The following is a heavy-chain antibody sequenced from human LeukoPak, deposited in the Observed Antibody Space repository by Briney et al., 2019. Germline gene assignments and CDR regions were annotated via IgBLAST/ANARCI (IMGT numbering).Heavy chain of an antibody. CDR3: ARTVVVGGFDY. CDR1: GFTFRSYA. V-gene: IGHV3-23*01. J-gene: IGHJ4*02. D-gene: IGHD2-21*01. CDR2: ISDSGSST. Sequence: PGGSLRLSCAGSGFTFRSYAMEWVRQAPGKGLEWVSLISDSGSSTYYADSVKGRFTISRDNSKNMLYLQVNSPRADDTAVYYCARTVVVGGFDYWGQGTLVTVSS.